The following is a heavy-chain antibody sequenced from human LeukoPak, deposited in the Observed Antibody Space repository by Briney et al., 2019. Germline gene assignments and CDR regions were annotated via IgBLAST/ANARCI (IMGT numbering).Heavy chain of an antibody. V-gene: IGHV1-8*01. CDR3: ARDSGVLLWFGGSSYYFDY. Sequence: GASVKVSCKASGYTFTSYDINWVRQATGQGLEWMGWMNPNSGNTGYAQKFQGRVTMTRNTSISTAYMELSRLRSDDTAVYYCARDSGVLLWFGGSSYYFDYWGQGTLVTVSS. CDR2: MNPNSGNT. D-gene: IGHD3-10*01. CDR1: GYTFTSYD. J-gene: IGHJ4*02.